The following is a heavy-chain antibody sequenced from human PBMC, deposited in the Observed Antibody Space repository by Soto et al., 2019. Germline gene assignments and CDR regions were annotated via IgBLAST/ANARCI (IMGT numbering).Heavy chain of an antibody. V-gene: IGHV4-30-4*01. D-gene: IGHD2-15*01. CDR1: GGSINSGDYY. Sequence: QVQLQESGPELVKPSQTLSLTCTVSGGSINSGDYYWSWIRQPPGQGLEWMGYIYYSGSTYYNPSPKSPVTISVDTSKNPFSLKLSSVTAADTAVYYCARARGARYFDYWGQGTLVTVSS. J-gene: IGHJ4*02. CDR3: ARARGARYFDY. CDR2: IYYSGST.